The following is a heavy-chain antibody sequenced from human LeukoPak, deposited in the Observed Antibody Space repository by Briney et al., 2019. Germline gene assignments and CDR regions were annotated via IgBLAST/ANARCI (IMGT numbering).Heavy chain of an antibody. Sequence: GGSLRLSCAASGFTFSGSAMHWVRQASGKGLEWVGRIRSKANSYATAYAASVKGRFTISRDDSKNTAYLQMNSLKTEDTAVYYCTRDLLWPTHFDYWGQGTLVTVSS. CDR3: TRDLLWPTHFDY. D-gene: IGHD2-21*01. J-gene: IGHJ4*01. CDR2: IRSKANSYAT. V-gene: IGHV3-73*01. CDR1: GFTFSGSA.